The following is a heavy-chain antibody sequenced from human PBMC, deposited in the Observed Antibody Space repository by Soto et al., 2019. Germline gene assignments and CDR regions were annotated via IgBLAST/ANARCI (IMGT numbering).Heavy chain of an antibody. V-gene: IGHV4-59*08. CDR3: ARRSGGTFDS. J-gene: IGHJ4*01. CDR2: IYYSGST. CDR1: GGSISRYY. Sequence: SETLYLTCTVSGGSISRYYWSWIRQPPGKGLEWIGYIYYSGSTNYNPSLKSRVTISVDTSKNQFSLKLSSVTAADTAVYYCARRSGGTFDSRGHAPPVTV. D-gene: IGHD2-15*01.